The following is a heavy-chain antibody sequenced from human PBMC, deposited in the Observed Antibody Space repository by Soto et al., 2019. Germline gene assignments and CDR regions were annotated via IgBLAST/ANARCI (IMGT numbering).Heavy chain of an antibody. Sequence: SETLSLTCAVYGGSFSGYYWSWIRQPPGKGLEWIGEINHSGSTNYNPSLKSRVTISVDTSKNQFSLKLSSVTAADTAVYYCARRRDSVVVRLQPFAYWGQGTLVTVSS. CDR2: INHSGST. V-gene: IGHV4-34*01. D-gene: IGHD2-15*01. CDR3: ARRRDSVVVRLQPFAY. CDR1: GGSFSGYY. J-gene: IGHJ4*02.